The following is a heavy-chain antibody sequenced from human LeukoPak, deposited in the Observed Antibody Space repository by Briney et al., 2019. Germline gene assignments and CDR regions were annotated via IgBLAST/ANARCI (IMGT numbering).Heavy chain of an antibody. Sequence: VASVKVSCKASGYTFTGYHMHWVRQAPGQGLEWMGWISAYNGNTNYAQKLQGRVTMTTDTSTSTAYMELRSLRSDDTAVYYCARGDSSTDAFDIWGQGTMVTVSS. CDR3: ARGDSSTDAFDI. J-gene: IGHJ3*02. V-gene: IGHV1-18*04. D-gene: IGHD6-19*01. CDR1: GYTFTGYH. CDR2: ISAYNGNT.